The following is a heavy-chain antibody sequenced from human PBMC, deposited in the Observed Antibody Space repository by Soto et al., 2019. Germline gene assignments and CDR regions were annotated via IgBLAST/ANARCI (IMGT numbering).Heavy chain of an antibody. CDR2: ISGTSDYI. J-gene: IGHJ6*02. D-gene: IGHD2-15*01. CDR1: GFTFSSYS. V-gene: IGHV3-21*01. CDR3: ARDHRYCSGSSCRPYYYYYGMDV. Sequence: GGSLRLSCAASGFTFSSYSMNWVRQAPGRGLEWVAAISGTSDYIYYADSVKGRFTISRDNAKTSLYIQMNSLKAEDTAVYYCARDHRYCSGSSCRPYYYYYGMDVWGQGTTVTVSS.